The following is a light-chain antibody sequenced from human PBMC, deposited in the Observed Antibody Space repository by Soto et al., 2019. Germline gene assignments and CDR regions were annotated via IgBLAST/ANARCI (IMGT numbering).Light chain of an antibody. CDR1: QSVAKD. CDR3: QRYNKWPQT. Sequence: EIVMTQSPATLSMSPGERATLSCRASQSVAKDLAWYQHKPGQAPRLLIHGASTRATGIPARFSGVGSGTEFTLTISSLQSEDFAVYYCQRYNKWPQTFGQGTRLEIK. V-gene: IGKV3-15*01. J-gene: IGKJ5*01. CDR2: GAS.